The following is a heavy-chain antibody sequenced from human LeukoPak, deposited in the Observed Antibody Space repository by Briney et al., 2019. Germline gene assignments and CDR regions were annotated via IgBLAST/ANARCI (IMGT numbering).Heavy chain of an antibody. CDR3: ARHGGGNSLSYLDY. Sequence: SETLSLTGTVSGGSLTTYYWSWIRQPPGKGLEWIRYIYYGGNTHYNPSLQSRVTLSVDTSKNQFSVKLNSVTAADTAVYYCARHGGGNSLSYLDYWGQGTLVTVSS. CDR1: GGSLTTYY. V-gene: IGHV4-59*08. CDR2: IYYGGNT. D-gene: IGHD4-23*01. J-gene: IGHJ4*02.